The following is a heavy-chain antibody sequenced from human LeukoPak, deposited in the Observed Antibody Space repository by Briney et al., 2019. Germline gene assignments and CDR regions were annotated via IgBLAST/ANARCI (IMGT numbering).Heavy chain of an antibody. D-gene: IGHD5-12*01. CDR1: GFTIRRSY. CDR2: IYSGGDT. J-gene: IGHJ4*02. Sequence: GGSLRLSCATTGFTIRRSYMSWVRQAAGKGLEWVSVIYSGGDTIHADSVKGRFSISRDSSNVYLQMNSLRPEDTAVYYCARDRSGFYSIDQWGQGTLVTVSP. CDR3: ARDRSGFYSIDQ. V-gene: IGHV3-53*01.